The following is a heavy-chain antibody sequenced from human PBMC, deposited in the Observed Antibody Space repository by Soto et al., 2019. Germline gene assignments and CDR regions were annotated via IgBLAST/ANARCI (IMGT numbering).Heavy chain of an antibody. CDR3: ARESYYYDSSGYYGSGGYYYGMDV. D-gene: IGHD3-22*01. CDR2: IYYSGST. V-gene: IGHV4-31*03. J-gene: IGHJ6*02. Sequence: QVQLQESGPGLVKPSQTLSLTCTVSGGSISSGGYYWSWIRQHPGKGLEWIGYIYYSGSTYYNPSLKSRVTISVDTSKNQFSLKLSSVTAADTAVYYCARESYYYDSSGYYGSGGYYYGMDVWGQGTTVTVSS. CDR1: GGSISSGGYY.